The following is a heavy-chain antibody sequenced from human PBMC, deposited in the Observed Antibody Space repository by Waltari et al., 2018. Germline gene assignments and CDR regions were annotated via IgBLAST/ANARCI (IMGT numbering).Heavy chain of an antibody. CDR3: ARETGVSIFGVVDF. CDR1: GFIFSRYA. D-gene: IGHD3-3*01. CDR2: IHHDGSNQ. J-gene: IGHJ4*02. V-gene: IGHV3-33*01. Sequence: QVQLVESGGVVVQPGGCLRRSCAASGFIFSRYAMHWVRQAPGKGLEWVAVIHHDGSNQYYADSVKGRFIVSRDNSRDTLYLHLNSPRAEDTAVYYCARETGVSIFGVVDFWGQGTLVTVSS.